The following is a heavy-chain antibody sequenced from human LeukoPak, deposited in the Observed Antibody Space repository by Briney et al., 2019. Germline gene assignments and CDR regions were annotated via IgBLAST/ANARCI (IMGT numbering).Heavy chain of an antibody. Sequence: GGSLRLSCAASGFTFSTYSMNWIRQAPGKGLEWVSSISSSSSYIYYADSVKGRFTISRDNAKNSLYLQMNSLRAEDTAVYYCARWSGMATVTSVYWGQGTLVTVSS. CDR1: GFTFSTYS. CDR3: ARWSGMATVTSVY. V-gene: IGHV3-21*01. CDR2: ISSSSSYI. D-gene: IGHD5-24*01. J-gene: IGHJ4*02.